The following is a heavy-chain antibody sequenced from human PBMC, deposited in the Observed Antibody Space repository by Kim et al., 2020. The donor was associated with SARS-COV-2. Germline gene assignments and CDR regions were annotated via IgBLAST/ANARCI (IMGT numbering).Heavy chain of an antibody. CDR3: GRHVTNGGYDRSGYYQRIDY. CDR1: GGSIISNYY. V-gene: IGHV4-39*01. D-gene: IGHD3-22*01. J-gene: IGHJ4*02. Sequence: SETLSLTCSVSGGSIISNYYWGWIRQTPGKGLEWIASIFYSGNTYYNPSLKSRVSLSIDTSETQFSLKLSSVTAADTAVYYCGRHVTNGGYDRSGYYQRIDYWGQGTLVTVSS. CDR2: IFYSGNT.